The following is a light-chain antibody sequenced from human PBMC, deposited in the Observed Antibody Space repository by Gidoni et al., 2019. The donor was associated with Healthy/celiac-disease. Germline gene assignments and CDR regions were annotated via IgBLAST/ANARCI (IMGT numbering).Light chain of an antibody. CDR2: GAS. V-gene: IGKV3-20*01. Sequence: DIVLTQSPGTLSLSPGERATRSCRASQSVSSSYLAWYQQKPGQAPRLLIYGASSRATGIPDRFSGSGSGTDFTLTISRLEPEDLAVYYCQQYGSSTWTFGQGTKVEIK. CDR3: QQYGSSTWT. CDR1: QSVSSSY. J-gene: IGKJ1*01.